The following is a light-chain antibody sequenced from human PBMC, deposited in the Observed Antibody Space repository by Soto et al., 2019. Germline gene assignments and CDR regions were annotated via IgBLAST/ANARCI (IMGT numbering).Light chain of an antibody. CDR2: KAS. V-gene: IGKV1-5*03. J-gene: IGKJ1*01. CDR3: QHYNSYWT. Sequence: IQMTQSPSTLSASVGHRAPITCRASQSISSWLAWYQKKPGKVTQLLIYKASSLESGVPSRLSGSGSGTEFPLTISSLHPDYFATYYCQHYNSYWTFGQGTKVDIK. CDR1: QSISSW.